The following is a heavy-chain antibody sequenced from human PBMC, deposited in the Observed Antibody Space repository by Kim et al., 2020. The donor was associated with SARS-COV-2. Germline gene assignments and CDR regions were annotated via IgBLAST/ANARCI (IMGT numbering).Heavy chain of an antibody. D-gene: IGHD3-3*01. CDR3: ARAGGDFWSGYYNRNYFDY. CDR1: GGSFSGYY. Sequence: SETLSLTCAVYGGSFSGYYWSWIRQPPGKGLEWIGEINHSGSTNYNPSLKSRVTISVDTSKNQFSLKLSSVTAADTALYYCARAGGDFWSGYYNRNYFDYWGQGTLVTVSS. V-gene: IGHV4-34*01. J-gene: IGHJ4*02. CDR2: INHSGST.